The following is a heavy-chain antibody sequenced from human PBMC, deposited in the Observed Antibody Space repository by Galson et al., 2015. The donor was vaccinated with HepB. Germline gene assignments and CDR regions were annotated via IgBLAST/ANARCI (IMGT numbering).Heavy chain of an antibody. Sequence: CAISGDSVSSNSAAWNWIRQSPSRGLEWLGRTYYRSKWYNDYAVSVKSRITINPDTSKNQFSLQLNSVTPEDTAVYYCASERLDIVVVEPGAGGFFYGMDVWGQGTTVTVSS. CDR2: TYYRSKWYN. J-gene: IGHJ6*02. D-gene: IGHD2-15*01. V-gene: IGHV6-1*01. CDR1: GDSVSSNSAA. CDR3: ASERLDIVVVEPGAGGFFYGMDV.